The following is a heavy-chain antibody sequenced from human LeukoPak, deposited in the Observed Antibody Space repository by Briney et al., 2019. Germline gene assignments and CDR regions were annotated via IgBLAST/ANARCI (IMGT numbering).Heavy chain of an antibody. CDR2: MYTSGST. CDR1: GDSIRNYY. D-gene: IGHD3-10*01. CDR3: ARQYIGSGKYYYALDV. Sequence: PSETLSLTCTVSGDSIRNYYWVWIRQPAGEGLEWIGRMYTSGSTNFNPSLKSRLIMSLDTSKNLFSLQLSSVTAADTAVYYCARQYIGSGKYYYALDVWGQGTTVTVSS. V-gene: IGHV4-4*07. J-gene: IGHJ6*02.